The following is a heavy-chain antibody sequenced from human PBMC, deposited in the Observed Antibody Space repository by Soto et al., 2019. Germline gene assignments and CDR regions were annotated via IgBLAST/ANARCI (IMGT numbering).Heavy chain of an antibody. CDR2: IKSKTDGGTT. V-gene: IGHV3-15*01. CDR3: TGEDSSSWYGYYYYGMDV. CDR1: GFTFSNAW. Sequence: GGSLRLSCAASGFTFSNAWMSWVRQAPGKGLEWVGRIKSKTDGGTTDYAAPVKGRFTISRDESKNTLYLQMNSLKTEDTAVYYCTGEDSSSWYGYYYYGMDVWGQGTTVNVSS. J-gene: IGHJ6*02. D-gene: IGHD6-13*01.